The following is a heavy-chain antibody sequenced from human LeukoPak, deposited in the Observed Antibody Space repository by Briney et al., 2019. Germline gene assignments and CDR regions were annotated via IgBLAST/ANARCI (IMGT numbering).Heavy chain of an antibody. CDR2: INPSGGST. Sequence: ASVKVSCKASGYTFTSYYMHWVRQAPGQGLEWMGIINPSGGSTSYAQKSQGRVTMTRDTSTSTVYMELSSLRSGDTAVYYCARGYGLLSWVYNWFDPWGQGTLVTVSS. J-gene: IGHJ5*02. CDR1: GYTFTSYY. D-gene: IGHD2-2*01. V-gene: IGHV1-46*01. CDR3: ARGYGLLSWVYNWFDP.